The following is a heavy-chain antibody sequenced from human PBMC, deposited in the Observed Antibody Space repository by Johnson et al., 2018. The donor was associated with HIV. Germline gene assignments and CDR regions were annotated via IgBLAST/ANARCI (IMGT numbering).Heavy chain of an antibody. Sequence: EVQLVESGGGLIQPGGSLRLSCAASGFTVSSNYMSWVRQAPGKGLEWVSAISGSGGSTYYADSVNGRFTISRDNSKNTLYLQMNSLRSDDTAVYYCARPRIEVLPAGAFDIWGQGTMVTVSS. CDR2: SGSGGST. CDR3: ARPRIEVLPAGAFDI. D-gene: IGHD2-2*01. J-gene: IGHJ3*02. CDR1: GFTVSSNY. V-gene: IGHV3-66*03.